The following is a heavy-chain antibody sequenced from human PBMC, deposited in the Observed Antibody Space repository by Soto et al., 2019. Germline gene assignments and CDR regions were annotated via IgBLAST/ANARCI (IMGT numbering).Heavy chain of an antibody. CDR3: ARASLDVLRFLEWSPGGMDV. J-gene: IGHJ6*02. CDR2: IYYSGST. D-gene: IGHD3-3*01. Sequence: LSLGWNVAGGGISVGGGCCSRIRQQTAKVVEWMGYIYYSGSTYYNPSLKRRVTISVDKYKNQFSLKLSSVTAADTAVYYCARASLDVLRFLEWSPGGMDVWGHGSTVTVTS. V-gene: IGHV4-31*02. CDR1: GGGISVGGGC.